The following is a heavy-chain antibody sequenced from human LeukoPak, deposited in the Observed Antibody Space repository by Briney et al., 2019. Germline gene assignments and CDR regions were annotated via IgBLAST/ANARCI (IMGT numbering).Heavy chain of an antibody. CDR3: AREKGYCSSTSCYAGNWFDP. D-gene: IGHD2-2*01. CDR1: GGTFSSYA. CDR2: IIPIFGTA. Sequence: SVKVSCKASGGTFSSYAISWVRQAPGQGLEWMGGIIPIFGTANYAQKFQGRVTVTADESTSTAYMELSSLRSEDTAVYYCAREKGYCSSTSCYAGNWFDPWGQGTLVTVSS. J-gene: IGHJ5*02. V-gene: IGHV1-69*01.